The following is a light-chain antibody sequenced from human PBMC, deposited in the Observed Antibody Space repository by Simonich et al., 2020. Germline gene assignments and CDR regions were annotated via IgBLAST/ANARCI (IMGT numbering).Light chain of an antibody. V-gene: IGKV1-5*03. CDR3: QQYNSYYT. Sequence: DIQMTQSPSTLSASVGNRVTISFRASQRISCWLAWYQQQTGKAPKLLIDKASSLESGVPSRFSGSGSGTEFTLTISSLQPDDFATYYCQQYNSYYTFGQGTKLEIK. J-gene: IGKJ2*01. CDR2: KAS. CDR1: QRISCW.